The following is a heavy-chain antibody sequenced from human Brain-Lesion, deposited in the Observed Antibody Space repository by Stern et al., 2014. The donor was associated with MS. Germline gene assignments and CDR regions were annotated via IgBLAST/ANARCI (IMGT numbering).Heavy chain of an antibody. V-gene: IGHV4-61*02. D-gene: IGHD2-2*01. J-gene: IGHJ6*02. CDR1: GGSISSGGYY. CDR2: IFNSGST. CDR3: ARGRVVPGFQYYATDV. Sequence: VQLVESGPGLVKPSQTLSLSCTVSGGSISSGGYYWSWIRQPAGKGLEWLGRIFNSGSTRYNPSLKSRVTIAIDTPKNQFSLRLNSMTAADTAVYYCARGRVVPGFQYYATDVWGQGTTVIVSS.